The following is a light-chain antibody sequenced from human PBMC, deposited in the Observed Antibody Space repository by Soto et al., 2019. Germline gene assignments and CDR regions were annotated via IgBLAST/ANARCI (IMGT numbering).Light chain of an antibody. J-gene: IGKJ2*01. CDR1: QSISSY. CDR3: QQSYSTPPYT. V-gene: IGKV1-39*01. CDR2: AAS. Sequence: DIQMTQSPSSLSASVGDRVTITCRASQSISSYLNWYQQKPGKAPKLLIYAASILQSGVPSRFSGSGSGTDFTLTISCLQPEDFATDYCQQSYSTPPYTFGPGTKLEIK.